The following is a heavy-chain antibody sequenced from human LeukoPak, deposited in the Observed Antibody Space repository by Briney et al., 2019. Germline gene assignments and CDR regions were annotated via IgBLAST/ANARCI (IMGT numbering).Heavy chain of an antibody. CDR3: ARTLDSSGYYYDY. D-gene: IGHD3-22*01. CDR2: ISYSGST. CDR1: GGPISSGDYY. Sequence: PSETLSLTCTVSGGPISSGDYYWTWIRQPQGKGLEWIGYISYSGSTYYNPSLKSRVTISLDTSKNQFSLKLSSVTAADTAVYSCARTLDSSGYYYDYWGQGTLVTVSS. J-gene: IGHJ4*02. V-gene: IGHV4-30-4*01.